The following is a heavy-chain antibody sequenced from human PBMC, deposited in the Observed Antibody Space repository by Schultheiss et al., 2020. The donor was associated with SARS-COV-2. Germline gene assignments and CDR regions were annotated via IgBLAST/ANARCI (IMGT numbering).Heavy chain of an antibody. Sequence: GESLKISCAASGFTFSSYAMSWVRQAPGKGLEWVSAIGTAGDTYYPGSVKGRFTISRDNSKNTLYLQLNNLRTEDTGVYYCARKGGSPEAVAAVYYFDYWGQGTLVTVAS. J-gene: IGHJ4*02. CDR2: IGTAGDT. V-gene: IGHV3-23*01. CDR1: GFTFSSYA. CDR3: ARKGGSPEAVAAVYYFDY. D-gene: IGHD6-19*01.